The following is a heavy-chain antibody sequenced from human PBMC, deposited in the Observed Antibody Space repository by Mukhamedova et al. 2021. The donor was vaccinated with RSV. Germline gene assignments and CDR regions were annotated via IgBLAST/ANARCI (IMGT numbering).Heavy chain of an antibody. D-gene: IGHD2-15*01. J-gene: IGHJ3*01. CDR3: ARILGYCSGAHCYSGGFDF. V-gene: IGHV4-59*01. Sequence: YNPSLKSRVTISIDTSKNQFSLKLSSVTAADTAVYYCARILGYCSGAHCYSGGFDFLGHGTMVTVSS.